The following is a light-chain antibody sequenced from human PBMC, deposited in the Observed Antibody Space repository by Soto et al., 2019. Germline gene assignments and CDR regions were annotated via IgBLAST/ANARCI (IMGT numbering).Light chain of an antibody. CDR3: SAYTVSRTYV. J-gene: IGLJ1*01. Sequence: QPVLSQPRSVSGSPGHSVTISCTGTGRDIGDYNYVSWYQQHPGKAPKLMIYDVTIRPSGVPDRFSGSKSGNTAFLTISGLQADDEADYYCSAYTVSRTYVFGTGTKVTVL. CDR2: DVT. CDR1: GRDIGDYNY. V-gene: IGLV2-11*01.